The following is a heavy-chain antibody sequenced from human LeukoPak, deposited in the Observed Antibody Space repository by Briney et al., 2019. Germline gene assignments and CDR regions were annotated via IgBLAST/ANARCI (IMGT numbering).Heavy chain of an antibody. CDR3: WAVTGTPEGFDY. CDR1: GFTFSSYG. Sequence: GGSLRLSCAASGFTFSSYGMHWVRQAPGKGLEWVAFIRYDGSNKYYADSVKGRFTISRDNSKKMLYLQMNTMRAEDTAMYYCWAVTGTPEGFDYWGQGTLVTVSS. J-gene: IGHJ4*02. V-gene: IGHV3-30*02. D-gene: IGHD6-19*01. CDR2: IRYDGSNK.